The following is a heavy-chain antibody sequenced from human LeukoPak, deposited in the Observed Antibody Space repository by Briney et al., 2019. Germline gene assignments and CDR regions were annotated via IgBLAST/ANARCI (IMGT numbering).Heavy chain of an antibody. V-gene: IGHV1-69*17. Sequence: GASVKVSCKASGGTFISYAISWVGQAPGQGREWMGGIIPIFGIANYAQKFQGRVTITADKSTSTAYMELSSLRSEDTAVYYCARDAEDSSGYSLDYWGQGTLVTASS. CDR1: GGTFISYA. J-gene: IGHJ4*02. D-gene: IGHD3-22*01. CDR3: ARDAEDSSGYSLDY. CDR2: IIPIFGIA.